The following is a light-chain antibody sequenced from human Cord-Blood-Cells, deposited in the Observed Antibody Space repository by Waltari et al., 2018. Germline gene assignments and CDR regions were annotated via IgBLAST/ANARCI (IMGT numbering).Light chain of an antibody. CDR2: DVS. Sequence: QSALTQPASVSGSPGPSITISCTGTSRDVGGYNYVSWYQQHPGKAPKPMIYDVSKRASGVSNRFAGSKSGNAGSLTISGLQAEDEADYYGSSYTSSSHVVFGGGTKLTVL. CDR3: SSYTSSSHVV. J-gene: IGLJ2*01. V-gene: IGLV2-14*01. CDR1: SRDVGGYNY.